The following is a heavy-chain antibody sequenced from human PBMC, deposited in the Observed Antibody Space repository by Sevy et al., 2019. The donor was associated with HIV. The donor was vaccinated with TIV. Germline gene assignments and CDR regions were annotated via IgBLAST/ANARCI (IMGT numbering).Heavy chain of an antibody. D-gene: IGHD3-16*01. J-gene: IGHJ4*02. Sequence: GGSLRLSCAASGFTFSSYAMSWVRQAPGKGLEWVSAISGRGGSTYYADSVKGRFTISRDNSKNTLYLQMNSLRAEDTAVYYCAKDGRSRGIPAFDYWGQGTLVTVSS. CDR1: GFTFSSYA. CDR3: AKDGRSRGIPAFDY. CDR2: ISGRGGST. V-gene: IGHV3-23*01.